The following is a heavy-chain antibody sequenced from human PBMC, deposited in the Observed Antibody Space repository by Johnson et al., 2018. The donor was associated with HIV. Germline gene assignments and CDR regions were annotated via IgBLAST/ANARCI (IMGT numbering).Heavy chain of an antibody. D-gene: IGHD3-16*01. J-gene: IGHJ3*02. V-gene: IGHV3-NL1*01. CDR1: GFSFDDYA. CDR3: AKEKDYGAFDI. CDR2: IYSGDTT. Sequence: QVQLVESGGSVVRPGGSLRLSCAVSGFSFDDYAMHWVRQAPGKGLEWVSVIYSGDTTYYADSVKGRFTISRDNSNNTLYLQMNSLRAEDTAMYYCAKEKDYGAFDIWGQGTMVTVSS.